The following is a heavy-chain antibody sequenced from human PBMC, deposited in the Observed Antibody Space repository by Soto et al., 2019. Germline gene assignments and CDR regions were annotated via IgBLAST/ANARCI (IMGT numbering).Heavy chain of an antibody. V-gene: IGHV5-51*01. D-gene: IGHD2-2*01. CDR2: IYPGDSDT. CDR1: GYSFTSYW. CDR3: ARYCSSTSCHGYSGYDGDDAFDI. Sequence: PGESLKISCKGSGYSFTSYWIGWVRQMPGKGLEWKGIIYPGDSDTRYSPSFQGQVTISADKSISNAYLQWSSLKASDTAMYYCARYCSSTSCHGYSGYDGDDAFDIWGQGTMVTVSS. J-gene: IGHJ3*02.